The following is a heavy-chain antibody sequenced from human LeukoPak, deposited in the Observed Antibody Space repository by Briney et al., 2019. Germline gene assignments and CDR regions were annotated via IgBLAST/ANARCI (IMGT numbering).Heavy chain of an antibody. Sequence: SETLSLTCIVSGGSISSGDYYWSWIRQPPGKGLEWIGYIYYSGSTYYNPSLKSRVTISVDTSKNQFSLKLSSVTAADTAVYYCARLTGSGNDYWGQGTLVTVSS. CDR3: ARLTGSGNDY. D-gene: IGHD1-14*01. J-gene: IGHJ4*02. V-gene: IGHV4-30-4*01. CDR1: GGSISSGDYY. CDR2: IYYSGST.